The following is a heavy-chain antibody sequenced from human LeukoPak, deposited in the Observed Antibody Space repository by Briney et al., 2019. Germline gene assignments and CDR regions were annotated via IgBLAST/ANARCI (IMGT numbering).Heavy chain of an antibody. J-gene: IGHJ6*02. Sequence: GGSLRLSCAASGFTFSSYWMHWVRQAPGKGLVWVSRINSDGSSTSYTDSVKGRFTISRDNAKNTLYLQMNSLRAEDTAVYYCARVRSGSSAGNYGMDVWGQGTTVTVSS. CDR1: GFTFSSYW. CDR3: ARVRSGSSAGNYGMDV. CDR2: INSDGSST. V-gene: IGHV3-74*01. D-gene: IGHD1-26*01.